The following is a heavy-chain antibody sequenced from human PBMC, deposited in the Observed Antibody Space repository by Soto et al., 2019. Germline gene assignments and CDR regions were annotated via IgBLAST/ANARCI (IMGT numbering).Heavy chain of an antibody. V-gene: IGHV1-69*06. D-gene: IGHD1-26*01. CDR3: ASVGRGIGSYPLHDDYGMDV. CDR1: GGTFSSYA. Sequence: QVQLVQSGAEVKNPGSSVKVSCKASGGTFSSYAISWVRQAPGQGLEWMGGISPIFGTANYAQKFQGRVTITADKSTSTSYMELSRLRSEDTAVYDCASVGRGIGSYPLHDDYGMDVWGQGTTVTVSS. CDR2: ISPIFGTA. J-gene: IGHJ6*01.